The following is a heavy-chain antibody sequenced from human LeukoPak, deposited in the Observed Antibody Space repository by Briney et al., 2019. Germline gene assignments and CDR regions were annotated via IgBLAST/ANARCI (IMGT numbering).Heavy chain of an antibody. D-gene: IGHD6-19*01. CDR2: IYSGGNT. J-gene: IGHJ4*02. CDR1: GFTVGNNH. V-gene: IGHV3-66*01. Sequence: QTGGSLRLSCAASGFTVGNNHMNWVRQAPGKELEWVSLIYSGGNTQYADSVKGRFIIFRDSSKDTLYLQMNSLRAEDTAVYYCATRAVAAPYWGQGTLVTVSS. CDR3: ATRAVAAPY.